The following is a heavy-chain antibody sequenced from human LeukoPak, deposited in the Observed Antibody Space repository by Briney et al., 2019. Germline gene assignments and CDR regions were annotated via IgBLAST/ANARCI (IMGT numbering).Heavy chain of an antibody. J-gene: IGHJ3*02. D-gene: IGHD1-26*01. CDR3: ARDRLASGSFSAIAFDI. Sequence: GGSLRLSCAAFGFIFSSFEMNWVRQAPGKGLEWISYIGSSGRTIYYADSVEGRFTISRDNAKNSLYLQMNSLRGEDTATYYCARDRLASGSFSAIAFDIWGQGTMVTVSS. CDR2: IGSSGRTI. V-gene: IGHV3-48*03. CDR1: GFIFSSFE.